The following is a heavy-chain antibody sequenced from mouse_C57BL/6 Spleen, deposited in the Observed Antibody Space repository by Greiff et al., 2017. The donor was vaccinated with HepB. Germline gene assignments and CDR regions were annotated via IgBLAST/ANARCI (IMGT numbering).Heavy chain of an antibody. J-gene: IGHJ3*01. V-gene: IGHV1-26*01. CDR2: INPNNGGT. CDR3: AVRQLRLGAWFAY. Sequence: EVQLQQSGPELVKPGASVKISCKASGYTFTDYYMNWVKQSHGKSLEWIGDINPNNGGTSYNQKFKGKATLTVDKSSSTAYMELRSLTSEDSAVYYCAVRQLRLGAWFAYWGQGTLVTVSA. CDR1: GYTFTDYY. D-gene: IGHD3-2*02.